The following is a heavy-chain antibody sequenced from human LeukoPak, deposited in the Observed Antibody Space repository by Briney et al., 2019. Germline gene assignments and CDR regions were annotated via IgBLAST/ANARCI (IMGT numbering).Heavy chain of an antibody. V-gene: IGHV3-23*01. D-gene: IGHD6-19*01. J-gene: IGHJ4*02. CDR2: TGGSDDNT. CDR3: TKDLMTGFSSGWYFAY. Sequence: GGSLRLSCEGSGFTVNGYVMSWVRQAPGKGLEWVAVTGGSDDNTHYADSVKGRFTISRDNSENRLFLQMNSLRPDDSALYYCTKDLMTGFSSGWYFAYWGQGTLVTVSS. CDR1: GFTVNGYV.